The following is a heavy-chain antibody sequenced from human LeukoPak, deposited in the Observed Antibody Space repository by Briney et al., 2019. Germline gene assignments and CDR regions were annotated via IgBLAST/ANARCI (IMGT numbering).Heavy chain of an antibody. CDR2: INHSGSA. D-gene: IGHD5-18*01. V-gene: IGHV4-34*01. Sequence: PSETLSLTCAVYGGSFSGYYWSWIRQPPGKGLEWIGEINHSGSANYNPSLKSRVTLSIDKSKNQFSLNLSSVTAADTAVYYCARARGYSYGSFDYWGQGTLVTVSS. CDR1: GGSFSGYY. J-gene: IGHJ4*02. CDR3: ARARGYSYGSFDY.